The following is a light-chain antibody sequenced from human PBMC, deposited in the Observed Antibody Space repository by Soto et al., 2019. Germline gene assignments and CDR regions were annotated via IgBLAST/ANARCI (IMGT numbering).Light chain of an antibody. CDR2: DAS. CDR1: QSISSW. V-gene: IGKV1-5*01. Sequence: DIQMTQSPSTLSASVGDRVTSTCRASQSISSWLAWYQQKPGKAPKLLIYDASSLESGVPSRFSGSGSGTEFTLTISSLQPDDFATYYCQQYNSYSLLTFGGGTKVEIK. CDR3: QQYNSYSLLT. J-gene: IGKJ4*01.